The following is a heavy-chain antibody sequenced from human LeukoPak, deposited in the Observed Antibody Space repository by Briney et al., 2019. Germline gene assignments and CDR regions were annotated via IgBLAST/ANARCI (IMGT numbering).Heavy chain of an antibody. CDR1: GFTFSSYS. J-gene: IGHJ4*02. D-gene: IGHD6-6*01. Sequence: GGSLRLSCAASGFTFSSYSMNWVRQAPGKGLEWVSYIGSSSSTIYYADSVKGRFTISRDNAKNSLYLQMNSLRAEDTAVYYCATAEYSSSYWGQGTLVTVSS. CDR3: ATAEYSSSY. CDR2: IGSSSSTI. V-gene: IGHV3-48*01.